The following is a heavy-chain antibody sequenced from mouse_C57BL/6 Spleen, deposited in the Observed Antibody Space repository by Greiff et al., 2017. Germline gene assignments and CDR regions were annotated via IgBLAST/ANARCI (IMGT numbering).Heavy chain of an antibody. D-gene: IGHD4-1*01. Sequence: QVQLQQSGPGLVAPSQSLSITCTVSGFSLTSYGVHWVRQPPGKGLEWLVVIWSDGSTTYNSALKSRLSISKDNSKSHDFLKMNRLQTDDTAMYYCARRALGSNYFDYWGQGTTLTVSS. V-gene: IGHV2-6*03. J-gene: IGHJ2*01. CDR2: IWSDGST. CDR3: ARRALGSNYFDY. CDR1: GFSLTSYG.